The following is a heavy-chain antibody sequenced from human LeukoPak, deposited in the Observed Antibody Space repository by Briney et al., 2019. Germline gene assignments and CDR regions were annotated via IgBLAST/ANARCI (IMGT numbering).Heavy chain of an antibody. CDR2: INNSVST. V-gene: IGHV4-34*01. J-gene: IGHJ6*02. Sequence: SETLSLTCAVYDGSFSGYYWSWIRQPPGKGLEWIGEINNSVSTNYNPSIKSRLTISLDTSKYQFSLRLSSVTAADTDMFYCVRHPCSSSTCNYYYGMDVWGQGTTVTVSS. D-gene: IGHD2-2*01. CDR1: DGSFSGYY. CDR3: VRHPCSSSTCNYYYGMDV.